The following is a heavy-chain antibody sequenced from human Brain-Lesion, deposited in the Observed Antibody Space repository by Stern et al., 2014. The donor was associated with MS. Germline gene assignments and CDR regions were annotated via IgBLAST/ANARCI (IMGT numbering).Heavy chain of an antibody. CDR2: IYSSGST. V-gene: IGHV4-39*01. CDR1: GGSINTNNYY. D-gene: IGHD4-17*01. CDR3: ARTGDDFGDYSLSY. Sequence: QVQLQESGPGLVKPSETLSLTCTVSGGSINTNNYYWGWIRQPPGKGLEWIGNIYSSGSTFYSPSLKSRVTMSVDTPQHQFSLPLVSVTAADTAVYYCARTGDDFGDYSLSYWGQGTLVTVSS. J-gene: IGHJ4*02.